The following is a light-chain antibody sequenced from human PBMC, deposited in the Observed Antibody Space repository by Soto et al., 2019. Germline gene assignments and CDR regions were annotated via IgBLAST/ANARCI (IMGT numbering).Light chain of an antibody. V-gene: IGKV3-15*01. CDR3: QQRDYWQVT. CDR1: QSVSSN. Sequence: EIVMTQSPATLSVSPGERATLSCRASQSVSSNLAWYQQKPGQAPRLLIYAASTRATGIPARFSGSGSETEFTLTISSLEPEDSAVYYCQQRDYWQVTFGQGTRLEIK. J-gene: IGKJ5*01. CDR2: AAS.